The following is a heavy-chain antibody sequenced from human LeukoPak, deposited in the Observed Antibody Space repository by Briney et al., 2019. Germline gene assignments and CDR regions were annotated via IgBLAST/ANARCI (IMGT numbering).Heavy chain of an antibody. CDR3: ARNWFDP. V-gene: IGHV3-53*05. J-gene: IGHJ5*02. CDR1: GFSFTNAW. CDR2: IYSGGST. Sequence: GGSLRLSCEASGFSFTNAWMNWVRLAPGKGLEWVSVIYSGGSTYYADSVKGRFTISRDKSKNTVYLQMNSLRFEDTAMYYCARNWFDPWGQGTLVTVSS.